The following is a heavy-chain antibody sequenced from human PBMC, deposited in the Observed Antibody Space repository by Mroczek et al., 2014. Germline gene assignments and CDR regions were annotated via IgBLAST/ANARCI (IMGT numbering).Heavy chain of an antibody. CDR1: VGSFSGHF. Sequence: QVQLQQWGAGLLKPSETLSLTCAVYVGSFSGHFWTWVRQPPGKGLEWIGEINHSGNTNYNPSLKSRISISVDRSKNQFSLKLTSVTAADTAVYYCARAPQLRGSGSFINYYFYHGMDVWGQGTTVIVSS. D-gene: IGHD3-10*01. V-gene: IGHV4-34*01. CDR3: ARAPQLRGSGSFINYYFYHGMDV. CDR2: INHSGNT. J-gene: IGHJ6*02.